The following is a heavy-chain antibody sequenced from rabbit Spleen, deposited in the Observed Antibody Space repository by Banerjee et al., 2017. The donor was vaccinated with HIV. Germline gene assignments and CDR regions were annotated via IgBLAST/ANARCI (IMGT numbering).Heavy chain of an antibody. Sequence: QEQLVESGGGLVQPGGSLTLTCTASGFSFSGSFYISWVRQAPGKGLEWIGYIDPIFGTTTYASWVNDRFTISSNNAQNTRYLQLKSLTAADTATYFCVREVAAKFSLWGPGTLVTVS. D-gene: IGHD4-1*01. CDR3: VREVAAKFSL. V-gene: IGHV1S43*01. J-gene: IGHJ4*01. CDR1: GFSFSGSFY. CDR2: IDPIFGTT.